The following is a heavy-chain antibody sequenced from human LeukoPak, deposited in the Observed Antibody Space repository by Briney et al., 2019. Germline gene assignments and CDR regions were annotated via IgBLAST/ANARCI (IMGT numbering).Heavy chain of an antibody. CDR3: ARDLIIGTPSFDF. V-gene: IGHV4-39*07. J-gene: IGHJ4*02. CDR2: IYYSGST. CDR1: GGSISSYY. D-gene: IGHD1-20*01. Sequence: PSETLSLTCTVSGGSISSYYWGWIRQPPGKGLEWIASIYYSGSTFYNPSLNNRVTISVDTAKNQFSLKLSSVTAADTAVYYCARDLIIGTPSFDFWGQGTMVTVTS.